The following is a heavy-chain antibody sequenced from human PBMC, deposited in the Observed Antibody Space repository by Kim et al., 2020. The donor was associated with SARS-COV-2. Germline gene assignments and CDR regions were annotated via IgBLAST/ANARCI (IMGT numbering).Heavy chain of an antibody. CDR3: ARDRTVEMATEIPYY. J-gene: IGHJ4*02. V-gene: IGHV3-30-3*01. CDR2: ISYDGSNK. CDR1: GFTFSSYA. D-gene: IGHD5-12*01. Sequence: GGSLRLSCAASGFTFSSYAMHWVRQAPGKGLEWVAVISYDGSNKYYADSVKGRFTISRDNSKNTLYLQMNSLRAEDTAVYYCARDRTVEMATEIPYYWGQGTLVTVSS.